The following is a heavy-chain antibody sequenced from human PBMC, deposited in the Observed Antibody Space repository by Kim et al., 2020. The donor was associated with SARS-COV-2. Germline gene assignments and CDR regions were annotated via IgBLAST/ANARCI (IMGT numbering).Heavy chain of an antibody. Sequence: ASVKVSCKASGYTFTSYGISWVRQAPGQGLEWMGWISAYNGNTNYAQKLQGRVTMTTDTSTSTAYMELRSLRSDDTAVYYCARVGIIGVLAAYCGGDCYSGLDWYFDLWGRGTLVTVSS. CDR2: ISAYNGNT. CDR1: GYTFTSYG. V-gene: IGHV1-18*01. CDR3: ARVGIIGVLAAYCGGDCYSGLDWYFDL. D-gene: IGHD2-21*02. J-gene: IGHJ2*01.